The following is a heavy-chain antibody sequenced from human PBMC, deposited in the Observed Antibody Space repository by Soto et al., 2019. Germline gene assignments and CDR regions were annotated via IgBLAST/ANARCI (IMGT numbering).Heavy chain of an antibody. V-gene: IGHV5-10-1*01. CDR1: GYSFDTYW. CDR3: ARATSAGVVVADYYYYGMDV. D-gene: IGHD2-15*01. J-gene: IGHJ6*02. Sequence: GESLKISCGGSGYSFDTYWIGWVRQMPGKGLEWMGRIDPSDSYTNYSPSFQGHVTISADKSISTAYLQWSSLKASDTAMYYCARATSAGVVVADYYYYGMDVWGQGTTVTVSS. CDR2: IDPSDSYT.